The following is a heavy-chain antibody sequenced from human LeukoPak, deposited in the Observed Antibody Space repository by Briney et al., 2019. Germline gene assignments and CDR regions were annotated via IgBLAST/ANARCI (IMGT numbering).Heavy chain of an antibody. V-gene: IGHV3-23*01. CDR3: VKVPQTDTFDI. D-gene: IGHD3-10*01. Sequence: PGGSLRLSCAASGFTFSSYAITWVRQAPGKGLEWVSSISDSGTGTYYADSVKGRFSISRDNSKNTLYLQMNSLRAEDTAVYYCVKVPQTDTFDIWGQGTMVTVSS. J-gene: IGHJ3*02. CDR2: ISDSGTGT. CDR1: GFTFSSYA.